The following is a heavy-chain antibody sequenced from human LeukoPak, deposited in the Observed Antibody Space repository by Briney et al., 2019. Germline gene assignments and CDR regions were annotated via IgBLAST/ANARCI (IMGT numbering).Heavy chain of an antibody. J-gene: IGHJ5*02. CDR2: ISSSSSTI. D-gene: IGHD2-2*01. V-gene: IGHV3-48*04. Sequence: GGSLRLSCAASGFTFSSYSMNWVRQAPGKGLEWVSYISSSSSTIYYADSVKGRFTISRDNAKNSLYLQMNSLRAEDTAVYYCARWEDCSSTSCYWPGWFDPWGQGTLVTVSS. CDR1: GFTFSSYS. CDR3: ARWEDCSSTSCYWPGWFDP.